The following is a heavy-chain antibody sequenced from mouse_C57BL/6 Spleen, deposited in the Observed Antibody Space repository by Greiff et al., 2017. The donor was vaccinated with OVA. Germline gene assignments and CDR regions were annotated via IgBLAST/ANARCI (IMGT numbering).Heavy chain of an antibody. D-gene: IGHD1-1*01. CDR1: GYAFSSYW. V-gene: IGHV1-80*01. Sequence: VQLQQSGAELVKPGASVKISCKASGYAFSSYWMNWVKQRPGKGLEWIGQIYPGDGDTNYNGKFKGKATLTADKSSSTAYMQLSSLTSEDSAVYFCASDTTVVGFDYWGQGTTLTVSS. J-gene: IGHJ2*01. CDR2: IYPGDGDT. CDR3: ASDTTVVGFDY.